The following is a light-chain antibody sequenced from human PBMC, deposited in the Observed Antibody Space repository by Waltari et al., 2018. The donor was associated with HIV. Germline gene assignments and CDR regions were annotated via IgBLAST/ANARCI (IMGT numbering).Light chain of an antibody. CDR3: QSYDSSLSGSV. J-gene: IGLJ3*02. V-gene: IGLV1-40*01. CDR2: GNS. CDR1: GYTIGAGYA. Sequence: QPGLRQPPSVSGAPGQRVTVSCAGNGYTIGAGYAVHWYQQLPGTAPKLPIYGNSNRPSGVPDRFSGSKSGTSASLAITGLQAEDEADYYCQSYDSSLSGSVFGGGTKLTVL.